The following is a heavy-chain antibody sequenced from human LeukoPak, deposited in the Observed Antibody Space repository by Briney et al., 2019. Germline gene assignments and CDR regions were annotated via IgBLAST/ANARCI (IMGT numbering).Heavy chain of an antibody. V-gene: IGHV4-61*02. CDR3: AREPTINEEPNWFDP. J-gene: IGHJ5*02. D-gene: IGHD5-12*01. Sequence: PSQTLSLTCTVSGGSISSGSYYWSWIRQPAGKGLEWIVRIHTSGSTNYNPSLKSRVTISVDTSKNQFSLKLSSVTAADTAVYYCAREPTINEEPNWFDPWGQGTLVTVSS. CDR1: GGSISSGSYY. CDR2: IHTSGST.